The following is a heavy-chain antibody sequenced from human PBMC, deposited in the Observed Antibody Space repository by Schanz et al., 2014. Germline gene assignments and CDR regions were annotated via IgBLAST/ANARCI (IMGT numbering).Heavy chain of an antibody. CDR1: GYTFSSYG. J-gene: IGHJ6*02. CDR3: TRLRRADPNGFDV. Sequence: QVQLVQSGAEVKKPGASVKVSCKASGYTFSSYGITWVRQARGQGLEWVGRFIPILDVGNYAQQFQGRVTVTSDTSTSTVYMELSGLRSEDTAVYYCTRLRRADPNGFDVWGQGTTVTVS. V-gene: IGHV1-69*04. CDR2: FIPILDVG. D-gene: IGHD6-19*01.